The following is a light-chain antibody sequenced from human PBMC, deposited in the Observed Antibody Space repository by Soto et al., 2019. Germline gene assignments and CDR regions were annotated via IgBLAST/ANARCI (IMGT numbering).Light chain of an antibody. V-gene: IGKV3-11*01. CDR2: DAS. CDR1: QSVSSY. J-gene: IGKJ4*01. CDR3: QQRSNWPLT. Sequence: EIVLTQSPATLSLSPGERATLSCRASQSVSSYVAWYQQKPGQAPRLLIYDASNRATGIPARFSGSGSGTDFTITIRSLEPEDFAVYYCQQRSNWPLTFGGGTKVEIK.